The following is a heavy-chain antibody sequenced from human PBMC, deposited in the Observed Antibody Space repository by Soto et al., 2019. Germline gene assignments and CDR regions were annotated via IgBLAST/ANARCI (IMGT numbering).Heavy chain of an antibody. CDR1: GGTFSSYA. CDR2: IIPIFGTA. D-gene: IGHD3-10*01. J-gene: IGHJ6*02. CDR3: ARDLDYYGSGSYVYYGMDV. V-gene: IGHV1-69*12. Sequence: QVQLVQSGAEVKKPGSSVKVSCKASGGTFSSYAISWVRQAPGQGLEWMGGIIPIFGTANYAQKFQGRVMITEDESTSTAYMELSSLRSEDTAVYYCARDLDYYGSGSYVYYGMDVWGQGTTVTVSS.